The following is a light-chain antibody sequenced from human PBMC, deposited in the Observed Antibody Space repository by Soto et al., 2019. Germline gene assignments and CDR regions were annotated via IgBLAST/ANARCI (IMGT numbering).Light chain of an antibody. V-gene: IGKV1-5*01. CDR1: QSISNW. CDR3: QQYSSYSLIT. J-gene: IGKJ4*01. Sequence: DIQMTQSHSTLSASVGDRVTITCRASQSISNWLAWYQQKPGKAPNLLIYGASTLESAAPSRFSGSGSEKEFTLTISSLQPDDFATYYCQQYSSYSLITFGGGTKVDIK. CDR2: GAS.